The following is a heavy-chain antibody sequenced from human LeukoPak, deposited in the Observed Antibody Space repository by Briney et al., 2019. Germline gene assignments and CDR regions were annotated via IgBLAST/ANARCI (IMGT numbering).Heavy chain of an antibody. CDR3: AREGPGDWTYGYD. V-gene: IGHV3-48*02. J-gene: IGHJ4*02. CDR2: ISSSGSTI. Sequence: PGGSLRLSCAASGFTFSSYSMNWVRQAPGRGLEWVSYISSSGSTIYYADSVKGRFTISRDNAKNSLYLQMNSLRDEDTALYYCAREGPGDWTYGYDWGQGTLVTVSP. CDR1: GFTFSSYS. D-gene: IGHD5-18*01.